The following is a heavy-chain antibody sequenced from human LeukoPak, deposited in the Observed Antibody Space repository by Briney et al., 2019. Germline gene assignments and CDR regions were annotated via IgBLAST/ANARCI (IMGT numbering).Heavy chain of an antibody. V-gene: IGHV1-69*05. J-gene: IGHJ6*03. CDR1: GGTFSSYA. D-gene: IGHD2-15*01. CDR3: ARDNAPCSGGSCYRYYYYYYMDV. Sequence: SVKVSCKASGGTFSSYAISWVRQAPGQGLEWMGRIIPIFGTANYAQKFQGRVTITTDESTSTAYMELSSLRSEDTAVYYCARDNAPCSGGSCYRYYYYYYMDVWGKGTTVTVSS. CDR2: IIPIFGTA.